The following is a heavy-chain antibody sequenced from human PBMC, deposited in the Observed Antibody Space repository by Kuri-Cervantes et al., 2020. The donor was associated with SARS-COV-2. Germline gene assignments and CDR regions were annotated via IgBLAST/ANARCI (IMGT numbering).Heavy chain of an antibody. D-gene: IGHD3-3*01. CDR1: GYSISSGYY. CDR3: ARAKMGFLEWDNWFDP. CDR2: IYHSGNT. V-gene: IGHV4-38-2*01. J-gene: IGHJ5*02. Sequence: SETLSLTCAVSGYSISSGYYWGWIRQPPGKGLEWIGSIYHSGNTYYNSSLKSRVTISVDTSKNQFSLKLSSVTAADTAVYYCARAKMGFLEWDNWFDPWGQGTLVTVSS.